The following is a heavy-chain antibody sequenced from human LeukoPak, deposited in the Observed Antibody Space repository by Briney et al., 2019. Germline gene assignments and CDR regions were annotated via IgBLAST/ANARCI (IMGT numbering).Heavy chain of an antibody. D-gene: IGHD3-9*01. CDR1: GGSISSGGYS. J-gene: IGHJ4*02. CDR3: ARASLLRYFEGFDY. CDR2: FYHSGST. Sequence: PSETLSLTCDVSGGSISSGGYSWSWIRQPPGKGLEWIGYFYHSGSTYYNPSLKSRVTISVDRSKHQFSLKLSSVTAADTAVYYCARASLLRYFEGFDYWGQGTLVTASS. V-gene: IGHV4-30-2*01.